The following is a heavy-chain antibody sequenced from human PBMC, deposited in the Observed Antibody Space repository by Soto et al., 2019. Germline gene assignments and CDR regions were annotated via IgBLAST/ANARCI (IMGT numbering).Heavy chain of an antibody. CDR3: ARGVAAAGTDWFDP. CDR1: GYTFTSDD. Sequence: QVQLVQSGAEVKKPGASVKVSCKASGYTFTSDDINWVRQATGQGLEWMGWMNPYSGDTGYAQKFQGRVTMTRDTSISTAYMELSSLSSEVTAVYYCARGVAAAGTDWFDPWGQGTLVTVSS. CDR2: MNPYSGDT. D-gene: IGHD6-13*01. J-gene: IGHJ5*02. V-gene: IGHV1-8*01.